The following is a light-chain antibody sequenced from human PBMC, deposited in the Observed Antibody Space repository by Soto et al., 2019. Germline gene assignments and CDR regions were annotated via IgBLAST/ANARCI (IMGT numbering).Light chain of an antibody. CDR1: NRDVVGYNY. CDR2: DVS. Sequence: QSVLTQPASLSWSPGQSITLSCTRTNRDVVGYNYVSWYQHHPGKAPKLIIYDVSNRPSGVSIRFSGSKSDNTASLTISGLQPEDEADYHCSSYTTSNTRQIVFGTGTKVTVL. CDR3: SSYTTSNTRQIV. V-gene: IGLV2-14*03. J-gene: IGLJ1*01.